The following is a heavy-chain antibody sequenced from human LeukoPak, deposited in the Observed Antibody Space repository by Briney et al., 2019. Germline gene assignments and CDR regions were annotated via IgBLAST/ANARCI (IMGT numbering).Heavy chain of an antibody. CDR1: GYTFTSYG. Sequence: ASVKVSCKASGYTFTSYGISWVRQAPGQGLEWMGWISAYNGNTNYAQKLQGRVTMTTDTSTSTAYMELRGLRSDDTAVYYCARDLMYSSSWSAPYNWFDPWGQGTLVTVSS. D-gene: IGHD6-13*01. V-gene: IGHV1-18*01. CDR3: ARDLMYSSSWSAPYNWFDP. CDR2: ISAYNGNT. J-gene: IGHJ5*02.